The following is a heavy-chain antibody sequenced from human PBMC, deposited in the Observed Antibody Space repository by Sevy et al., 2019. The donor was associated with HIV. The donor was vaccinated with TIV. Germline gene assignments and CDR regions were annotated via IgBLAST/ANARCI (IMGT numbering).Heavy chain of an antibody. V-gene: IGHV3-20*04. CDR1: GFIFDDYA. Sequence: GGSLRLSCVASGFIFDDYAMSWVRQTPGKGLEWVSSIIWNGVSTNYADSLKGRFAISRDNAKNSLYLQMNSLRAEDTAVYYGAREKSGAGGCFHFDNWGQGTLVTVSS. CDR3: AREKSGAGGCFHFDN. CDR2: IIWNGVST. J-gene: IGHJ4*02. D-gene: IGHD2-15*01.